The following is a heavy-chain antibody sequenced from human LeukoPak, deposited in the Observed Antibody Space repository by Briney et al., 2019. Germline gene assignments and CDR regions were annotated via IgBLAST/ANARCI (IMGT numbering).Heavy chain of an antibody. CDR2: IKEDGNKQ. CDR1: GFTFSDYW. D-gene: IGHD5-18*01. V-gene: IGHV3-7*01. CDR3: AKVHDRYSYGDDAFDI. Sequence: PGGSLRLSCVASGFTFSDYWMTWVRQAPGKGLERVANIKEDGNKQYYLDSVKGRFTISRDNSKNTLYLQMNSLRAEDTAVYYCAKVHDRYSYGDDAFDIWGQGTMVTVSS. J-gene: IGHJ3*02.